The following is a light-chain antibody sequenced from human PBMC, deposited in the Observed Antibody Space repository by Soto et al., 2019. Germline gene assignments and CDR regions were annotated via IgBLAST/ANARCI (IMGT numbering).Light chain of an antibody. Sequence: TQSPGTLSLSPGERATISCRASQSVCGGCLAWYQQKSGQAPRLLIFGVSNRATGIPDRFSGSGSGTDFTLTISRLEPEDFAVYFCQQYGTSPPLTFGGGTRVDI. J-gene: IGKJ4*01. CDR3: QQYGTSPPLT. V-gene: IGKV3-20*01. CDR1: QSVCGGC. CDR2: GVS.